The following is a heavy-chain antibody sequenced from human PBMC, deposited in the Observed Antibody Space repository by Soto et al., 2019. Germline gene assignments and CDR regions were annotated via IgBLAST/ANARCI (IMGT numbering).Heavy chain of an antibody. J-gene: IGHJ4*02. V-gene: IGHV4-31*03. CDR3: ASIPVVGATPFDY. CDR1: GGSISSGGYY. Sequence: SETLSLTCTVSGGSISSGGYYWSWIRQHPGKGLEWIGYIYHSGSTYYNPSLKSRVTISVDTSKNQFSLKLSSVTAADTAVYYCASIPVVGATPFDYWGQGTLVTVSS. CDR2: IYHSGST. D-gene: IGHD2-15*01.